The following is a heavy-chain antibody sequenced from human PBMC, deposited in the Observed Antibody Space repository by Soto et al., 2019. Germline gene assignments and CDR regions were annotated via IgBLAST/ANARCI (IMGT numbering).Heavy chain of an antibody. CDR1: GFTFSSYA. CDR3: ARDRRGYSYGSTFDY. J-gene: IGHJ4*02. D-gene: IGHD5-18*01. V-gene: IGHV3-30-3*01. CDR2: ISYDGSNK. Sequence: QVQLVESGGGVVQPGRSLRLSCAASGFTFSSYAMHWVRQAPGKGLEWVAVISYDGSNKYYADSVKGRFTISRDNSKNTLDLQMNSLRAEDTAVYYCARDRRGYSYGSTFDYWGQGTLVTVSS.